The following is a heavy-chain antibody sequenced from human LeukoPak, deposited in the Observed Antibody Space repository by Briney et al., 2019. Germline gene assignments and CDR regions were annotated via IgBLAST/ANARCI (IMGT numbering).Heavy chain of an antibody. D-gene: IGHD3-22*01. Sequence: GSLRLSCAASGFTFSSYWMSWVRQAPGKGLEWVANIKQDGSEKYYVDSVKGRFTISRDNAKNSLYLQMNSLRAEDTAVYYCARGGFSDKYGFDPWGQGTLVTVSS. CDR3: ARGGFSDKYGFDP. V-gene: IGHV3-7*01. CDR1: GFTFSSYW. J-gene: IGHJ5*02. CDR2: IKQDGSEK.